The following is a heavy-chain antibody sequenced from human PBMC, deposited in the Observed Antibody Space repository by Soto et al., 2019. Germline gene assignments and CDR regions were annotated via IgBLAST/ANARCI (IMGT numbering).Heavy chain of an antibody. Sequence: SETLSLTCAVYGGSFSGYYWSWIRQPPGKGLEWIGEINHSGSTNYNPSLKSRVTISVDTSKNQFSLKLSSVTAADTAVYYCARGWGVAKGRYYYYYGMDVWGQGTTVTVSS. V-gene: IGHV4-34*01. D-gene: IGHD3-16*01. CDR2: INHSGST. J-gene: IGHJ6*02. CDR1: GGSFSGYY. CDR3: ARGWGVAKGRYYYYYGMDV.